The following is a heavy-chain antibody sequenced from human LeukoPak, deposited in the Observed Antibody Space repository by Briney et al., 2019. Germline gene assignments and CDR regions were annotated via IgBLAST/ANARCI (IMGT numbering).Heavy chain of an antibody. CDR3: AREHYYGSGSYLLESLYYCYYMDV. Sequence: ASVKVSCKASGYTFTGYYMHWVRQAPGQGLEWMGWINPNSGGTNYAQKFQGRVTMTRDTSISTAYMELSRLRSDDTAVYYCAREHYYGSGSYLLESLYYCYYMDVWGKGTTVTVSS. V-gene: IGHV1-2*02. D-gene: IGHD3-10*01. CDR2: INPNSGGT. J-gene: IGHJ6*03. CDR1: GYTFTGYY.